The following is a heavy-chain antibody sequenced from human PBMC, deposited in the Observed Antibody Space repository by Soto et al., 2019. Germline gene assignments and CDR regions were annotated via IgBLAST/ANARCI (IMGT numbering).Heavy chain of an antibody. Sequence: EVQLVESGGVVVQPGGSLRLSCAASGFTFDDYTMHWVRQAPGKGLEWVSLISWDGGSTYYADSVKGRFTISRDNSENALYQQMNSLITEDTALYYCAKAKHRSDYYYCGMDVWGQGTTVTVS. J-gene: IGHJ6*02. CDR3: AKAKHRSDYYYCGMDV. V-gene: IGHV3-43*01. D-gene: IGHD3-16*02. CDR2: ISWDGGST. CDR1: GFTFDDYT.